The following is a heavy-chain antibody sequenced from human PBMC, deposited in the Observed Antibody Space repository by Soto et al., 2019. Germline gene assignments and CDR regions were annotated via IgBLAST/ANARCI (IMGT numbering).Heavy chain of an antibody. D-gene: IGHD2-2*01. V-gene: IGHV3-15*01. J-gene: IGHJ4*02. CDR1: GFTFSNAW. Sequence: GGSLRLSCAASGFTFSNAWMSWVRQAPGKGLEWVGRIKSKTDGGTTDYAAPVKGRFTISRDDSKNTLYLQMNSLKTEDTAVYYCTTDIVVVPAATNGYWGQGTLVTVSS. CDR3: TTDIVVVPAATNGY. CDR2: IKSKTDGGTT.